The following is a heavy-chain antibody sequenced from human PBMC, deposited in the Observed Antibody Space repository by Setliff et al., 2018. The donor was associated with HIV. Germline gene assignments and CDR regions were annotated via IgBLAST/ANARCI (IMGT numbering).Heavy chain of an antibody. V-gene: IGHV4-34*01. D-gene: IGHD3-22*01. CDR2: INHSGST. CDR3: ARKSYYYDSGGYHNYMDV. Sequence: SETLSLTCAVYGGSLSGYYWTWIRQPPGKGLEWIGEINHSGSTNYNPSLKSRVTISVDTSKNPFSLKLSSVTAADTAVYYCARKSYYYDSGGYHNYMDVWGKGTTVTVSS. CDR1: GGSLSGYY. J-gene: IGHJ6*03.